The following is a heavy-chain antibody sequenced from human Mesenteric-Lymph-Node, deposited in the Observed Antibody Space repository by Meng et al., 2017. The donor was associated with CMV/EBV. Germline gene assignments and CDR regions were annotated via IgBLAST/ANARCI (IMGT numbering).Heavy chain of an antibody. CDR2: ISYDGSNK. Sequence: SGFTFSNYGIHWVRQAPGKGLEWVALISYDGSNKYYADSVKGRFTISRDNSKNTLYLQMNSLRPEDTAVYYCTLPPHSSSWYYFDYWGQGTLVTVSS. D-gene: IGHD6-13*01. CDR3: TLPPHSSSWYYFDY. J-gene: IGHJ4*02. CDR1: GFTFSNYG. V-gene: IGHV3-30*03.